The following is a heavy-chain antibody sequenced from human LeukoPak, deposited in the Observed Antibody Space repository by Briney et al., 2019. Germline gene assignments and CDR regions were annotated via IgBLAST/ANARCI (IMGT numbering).Heavy chain of an antibody. D-gene: IGHD6-19*01. CDR3: AKDSHSSGWYGPGGAFDI. J-gene: IGHJ3*02. CDR1: GFTFSSYA. V-gene: IGHV3-23*01. CDR2: ISGSGGST. Sequence: GGSLRLSCAASGFTFSSYAMSWVRQAPGKGLEWVSTISGSGGSTYYADSVKGRFTISRDNSKNTLYLQMNSLRAEDTAVYYCAKDSHSSGWYGPGGAFDIWGQGTMVTVSS.